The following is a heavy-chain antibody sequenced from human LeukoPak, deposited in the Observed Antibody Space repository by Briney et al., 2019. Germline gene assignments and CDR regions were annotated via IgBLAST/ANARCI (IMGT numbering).Heavy chain of an antibody. Sequence: GGSLRLSCAASGFTFSSYGMHWVRQAPGKGLEWVAFIRYDGSNKYYADSVKGRFTISRDNSKNTLYLQMNSLRAEDTAVYYCARGIVVATYYFDYWGQGTLVTVSS. V-gene: IGHV3-30*02. CDR3: ARGIVVATYYFDY. J-gene: IGHJ4*02. D-gene: IGHD3-22*01. CDR2: IRYDGSNK. CDR1: GFTFSSYG.